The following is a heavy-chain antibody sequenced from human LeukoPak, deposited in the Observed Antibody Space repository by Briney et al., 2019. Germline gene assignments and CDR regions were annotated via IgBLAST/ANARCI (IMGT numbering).Heavy chain of an antibody. CDR1: GFTFSSYG. D-gene: IGHD3-9*01. Sequence: GGSLRLSCAASGFTFSSYGMHWVRQAPGKGLEWVSAISGSGGSTYYADSVKGRFTISRDNSKNTLYLQMNSLRAEDTAVYYCAKGPVLRYFDWLLYEDYFDYWGQGTLVTVSS. J-gene: IGHJ4*02. V-gene: IGHV3-23*01. CDR2: ISGSGGST. CDR3: AKGPVLRYFDWLLYEDYFDY.